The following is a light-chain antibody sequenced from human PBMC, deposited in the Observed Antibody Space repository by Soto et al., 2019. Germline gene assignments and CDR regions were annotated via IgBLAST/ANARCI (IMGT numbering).Light chain of an antibody. J-gene: IGKJ5*01. CDR1: QSVSSY. CDR3: QQYGSSIT. CDR2: GAS. V-gene: IGKV3-20*01. Sequence: EIVMTQSPATLSLSPGERATLSCRASQSVSSYLAWYQQKPGQAPRLLIYGASSRAPGIPDRFSGSGSGTDFTLTISRLEPEDFAVYYCQQYGSSITFGQGTRLEIK.